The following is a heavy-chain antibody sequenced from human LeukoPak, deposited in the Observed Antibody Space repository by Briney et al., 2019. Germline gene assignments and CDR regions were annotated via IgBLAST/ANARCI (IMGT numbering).Heavy chain of an antibody. Sequence: GGSLRLSCAASGFTFSSYAMRWVRQAPGKGLEWGAVISYDGGNKYYADSVKGRFTISRDNSKNTLYLQMNSLRAEDTAVYYCARAPKAYYYGSGSYSNWFDPWGQGTLVTVSS. CDR3: ARAPKAYYYGSGSYSNWFDP. D-gene: IGHD3-10*01. CDR2: ISYDGGNK. J-gene: IGHJ5*02. CDR1: GFTFSSYA. V-gene: IGHV3-30-3*01.